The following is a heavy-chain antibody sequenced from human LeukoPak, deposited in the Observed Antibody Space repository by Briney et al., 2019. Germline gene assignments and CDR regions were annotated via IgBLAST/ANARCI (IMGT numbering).Heavy chain of an antibody. CDR2: MNPSSGNT. D-gene: IGHD3-3*01. CDR1: GYSFNGHD. CDR3: ARARRGVVRNYFDY. J-gene: IGHJ4*02. Sequence: ASVKVSCKSSGYSFNGHDMNWVRQAPGQGREWMGWMNPSSGNTGYAQKFQGRLTITRNTSVSTAYMDLSFLKSEDTAVYYCARARRGVVRNYFDYWGQGALVTVSS. V-gene: IGHV1-8*01.